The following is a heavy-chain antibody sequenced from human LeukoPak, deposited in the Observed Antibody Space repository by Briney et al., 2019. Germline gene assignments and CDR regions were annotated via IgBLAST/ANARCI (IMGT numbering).Heavy chain of an antibody. CDR3: ARVAAEVVGVPGAIGFGWLRRDYYYMDV. CDR2: INPSGGST. CDR1: GYTFTSYY. V-gene: IGHV1-46*01. D-gene: IGHD2-2*02. Sequence: ASVKVSCRASGYTFTSYYMHWVRQAPGEGLEWMGIINPSGGSTSYAQKFQGRVTMTRDMSTSTVYMELSSLRSEDTAVYYCARVAAEVVGVPGAIGFGWLRRDYYYMDVWGKGTTVTVSS. J-gene: IGHJ6*03.